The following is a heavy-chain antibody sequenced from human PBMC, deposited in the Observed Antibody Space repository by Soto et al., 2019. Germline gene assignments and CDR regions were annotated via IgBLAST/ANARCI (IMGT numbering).Heavy chain of an antibody. CDR2: IDWDDDK. D-gene: IGHD2-15*01. Sequence: SGPTLVNPTQTLTLTCTFSGFSLSTRGMCVSWIRQPPGKALEWLARIDWDDDKYYSTSLKTRLTISKDTSKNQVVLTMTNMDPVDTATCYCARPTRLSGGSCGAFDIWGQGTMVTVSS. V-gene: IGHV2-70*11. J-gene: IGHJ3*02. CDR1: GFSLSTRGMC. CDR3: ARPTRLSGGSCGAFDI.